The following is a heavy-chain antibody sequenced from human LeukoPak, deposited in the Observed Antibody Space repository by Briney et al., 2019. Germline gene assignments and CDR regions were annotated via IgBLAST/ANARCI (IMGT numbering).Heavy chain of an antibody. D-gene: IGHD2-2*02. Sequence: GGSLRLSCAASGFTFSSYGMHWARQAPGKGLEWVAFIRYDGSNKYYADSVKGRFTISRDNSKNTLYLQMNSLRAEDTAVYYCAKDHPPYQLLYRELDYWGQGTLVTVSS. CDR1: GFTFSSYG. CDR3: AKDHPPYQLLYRELDY. V-gene: IGHV3-30*02. J-gene: IGHJ4*02. CDR2: IRYDGSNK.